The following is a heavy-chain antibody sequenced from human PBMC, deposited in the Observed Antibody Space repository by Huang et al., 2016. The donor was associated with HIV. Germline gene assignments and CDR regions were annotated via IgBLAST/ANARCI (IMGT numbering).Heavy chain of an antibody. Sequence: QVRLQESGPGLVKPSETLSLSCTVSGDSVSSHYCGWIRHPPGKGLEWIGTFYDSGTTKYNPRLKSRITIAVDTSKKGFSLNITSVSAADTAMYFCVRDQGRLAVGGIDNWFDPWGQGALVTVSS. CDR1: GDSVSSHY. J-gene: IGHJ5*02. V-gene: IGHV4-59*02. D-gene: IGHD6-19*01. CDR3: VRDQGRLAVGGIDNWFDP. CDR2: FYDSGTT.